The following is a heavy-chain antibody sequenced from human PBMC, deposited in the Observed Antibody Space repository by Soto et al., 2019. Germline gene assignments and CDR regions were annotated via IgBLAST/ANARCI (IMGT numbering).Heavy chain of an antibody. V-gene: IGHV4-59*01. Sequence: PSETLSLTCTVSGGSISSYYWSWIRQPPGKGLEWIGYTYYSGSTNYNPSLKSRVTISVDTSKNQFSLKLSSVTAADTAVYYCARDSCSSTSCYPPHGMDVWGQGTTVTVSS. J-gene: IGHJ6*02. D-gene: IGHD2-2*01. CDR3: ARDSCSSTSCYPPHGMDV. CDR2: TYYSGST. CDR1: GGSISSYY.